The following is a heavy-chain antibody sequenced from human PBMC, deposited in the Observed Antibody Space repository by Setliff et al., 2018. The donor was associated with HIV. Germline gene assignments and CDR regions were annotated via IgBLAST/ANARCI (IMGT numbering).Heavy chain of an antibody. D-gene: IGHD6-6*01. CDR1: GGSFSGYY. CDR3: ARGGNSRAAWFDS. J-gene: IGHJ5*01. CDR2: INHSGST. V-gene: IGHV4-34*01. Sequence: PSETLSLTCAVYGGSFSGYYWSWIRQPPGKGLEWIGEINHSGSTNYNPSLKSRVTMSIDTSKNQFSLKLSYVTAADTAVYYCARGGNSRAAWFDSWGQGTLVTVSS.